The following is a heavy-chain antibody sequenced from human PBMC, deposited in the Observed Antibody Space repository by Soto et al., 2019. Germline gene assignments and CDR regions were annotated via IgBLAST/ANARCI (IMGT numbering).Heavy chain of an antibody. J-gene: IGHJ4*02. V-gene: IGHV3-30*18. Sequence: LRLSCAASGFTFSSYGMHWVRQAPGKGLEWVAVISYDGSNKYYADSVKGRFTISRDNSKNTLYLQMSSLRAEDTAVYYCAKGQTWIQLWSYFDYWGQGTLVTVSS. CDR2: ISYDGSNK. D-gene: IGHD5-18*01. CDR1: GFTFSSYG. CDR3: AKGQTWIQLWSYFDY.